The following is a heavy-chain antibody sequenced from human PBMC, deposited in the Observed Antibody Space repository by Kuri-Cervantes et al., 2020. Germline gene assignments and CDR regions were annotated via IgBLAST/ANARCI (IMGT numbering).Heavy chain of an antibody. CDR3: AKAVYDILTGRTYYFDY. D-gene: IGHD3-9*01. J-gene: IGHJ4*02. CDR2: SNAGNGNT. V-gene: IGHV1-3*02. Sequence: ASVKVSCKASGYTFTSYAMHWVRQAPGQRLEWMGWSNAGNGNTKYSQEFQGRVTITRDTSASTAYMELSSLRSEDTAVYYCAKAVYDILTGRTYYFDYWGQGTLVTVSS. CDR1: GYTFTSYA.